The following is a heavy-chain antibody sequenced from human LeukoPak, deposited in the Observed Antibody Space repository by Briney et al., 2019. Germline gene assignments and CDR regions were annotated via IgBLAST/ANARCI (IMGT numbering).Heavy chain of an antibody. V-gene: IGHV1-2*06. CDR1: GYTFTGYY. Sequence: ASVKVSCKASGYTFTGYYMHWVRQAPGQGLEWMGRINPNSGGTNYAQKFQGRVTMTRDTSISTAYMGLSRLRSDDTAVYYCARDLITMIVGTYAFDIWGQGTMVTVSS. J-gene: IGHJ3*02. CDR3: ARDLITMIVGTYAFDI. D-gene: IGHD3-22*01. CDR2: INPNSGGT.